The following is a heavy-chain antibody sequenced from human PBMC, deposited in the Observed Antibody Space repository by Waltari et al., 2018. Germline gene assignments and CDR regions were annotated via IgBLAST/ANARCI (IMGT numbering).Heavy chain of an antibody. J-gene: IGHJ6*02. D-gene: IGHD1-1*01. CDR1: GGTFSSYA. CDR2: SIPIVGTA. Sequence: QVQLVQSGAEVKKPGSSVKVSCKASGGTFSSYAISWVRQAPGQGLEWMGGSIPIVGTANYAQKFQGRVTSTTDESTSTAYMELSSLRSEDTAVYYCASVEGYYYGMDVWGQGTTVTVSS. V-gene: IGHV1-69*05. CDR3: ASVEGYYYGMDV.